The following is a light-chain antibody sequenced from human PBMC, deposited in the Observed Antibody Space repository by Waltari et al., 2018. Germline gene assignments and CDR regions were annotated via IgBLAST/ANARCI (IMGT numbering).Light chain of an antibody. CDR3: QQSYSTPRT. CDR1: QSISNY. Sequence: DIQMTQSPSSLSASVGDRVTITCRARQSISNYLNWYRQKPGKAPNLLIYTASTLQSGVPSRFSGSGSGTDFTLTISSLQPEDFASYYCQQSYSTPRTFGQGTKVEI. CDR2: TAS. V-gene: IGKV1-39*01. J-gene: IGKJ1*01.